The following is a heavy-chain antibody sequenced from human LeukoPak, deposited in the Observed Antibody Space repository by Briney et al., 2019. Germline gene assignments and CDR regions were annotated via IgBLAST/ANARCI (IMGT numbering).Heavy chain of an antibody. Sequence: GESLKISFKGSGXSFTSYCIGWVRQMPGKGLEWMGIIYPGDSDTRYSPSFQGQVTISADKSISTAYLQWSSLKASDTAMYYCARANLNYYDSSGYLYWGQGTLLTVSS. CDR2: IYPGDSDT. J-gene: IGHJ4*02. CDR3: ARANLNYYDSSGYLY. V-gene: IGHV5-51*01. D-gene: IGHD3-22*01. CDR1: GXSFTSYC.